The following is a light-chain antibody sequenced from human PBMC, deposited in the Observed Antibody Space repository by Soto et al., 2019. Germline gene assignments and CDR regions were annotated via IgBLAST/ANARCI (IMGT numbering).Light chain of an antibody. CDR2: LND. Sequence: QSVLTQPPSASGTPGQRVTISCGGSSSDIGTNSVHWYKQLPGTAPKLLIYLNDQRPSGVPDRFSGSKSGTPASLAISGLRSEDEADYFCAAWDGRLDGRFVFGAGTKVTVL. CDR1: SSDIGTNS. V-gene: IGLV1-47*02. J-gene: IGLJ1*01. CDR3: AAWDGRLDGRFV.